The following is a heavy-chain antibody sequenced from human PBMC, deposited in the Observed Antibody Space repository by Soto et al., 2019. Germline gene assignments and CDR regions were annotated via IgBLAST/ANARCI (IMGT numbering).Heavy chain of an antibody. CDR3: ARGGRPALADGYSYGREIDY. V-gene: IGHV1-69*02. CDR1: GGTFSSYT. D-gene: IGHD5-18*01. Sequence: ASVKVSCKASGGTFSSYTISWVRQAPGQGLEWMGRIIPILGIANYAQKFQGRVTITADKSTSTAYMELSSLRSEDTAVYYCARGGRPALADGYSYGREIDYWGQGTLVIVSS. CDR2: IIPILGIA. J-gene: IGHJ4*02.